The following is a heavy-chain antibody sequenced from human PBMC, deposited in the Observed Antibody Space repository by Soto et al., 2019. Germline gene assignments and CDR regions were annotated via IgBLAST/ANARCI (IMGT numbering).Heavy chain of an antibody. J-gene: IGHJ4*02. CDR2: ISSSSSYI. CDR1: GFTFTSYS. V-gene: IGHV3-21*01. CDR3: ATDPYYYDSSGYYSPERYFDY. Sequence: EVQLVESGGGLVKPGGSLRLSCAASGFTFTSYSMNWVRQAPGKGLEWVSSISSSSSYIYYADSVKGRFTISRDNAKNSLYLQMNSLRAEDTAVYYCATDPYYYDSSGYYSPERYFDYWGQGTLVTVSS. D-gene: IGHD3-22*01.